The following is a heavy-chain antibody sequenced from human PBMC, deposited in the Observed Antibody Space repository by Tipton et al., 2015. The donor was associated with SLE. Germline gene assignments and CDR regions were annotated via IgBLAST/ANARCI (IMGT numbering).Heavy chain of an antibody. V-gene: IGHV3-30*02. J-gene: IGHJ4*02. CDR1: GFTFSSYG. CDR2: IRYDGSNK. CDR3: AKDVLEGASSIH. D-gene: IGHD3-3*01. Sequence: GSLRLSCAASGFTFSSYGMHWVRQAPGKGLEWVAFIRYDGSNKYYADSVKGRFTISRDNSKNTLYLQMNSLRAEDTAVYYCAKDVLEGASSIHWGQGTLVTVSS.